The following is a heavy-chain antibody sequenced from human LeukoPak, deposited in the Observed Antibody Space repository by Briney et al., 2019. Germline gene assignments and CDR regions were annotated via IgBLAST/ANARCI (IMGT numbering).Heavy chain of an antibody. J-gene: IGHJ4*02. CDR2: INHSGST. V-gene: IGHV4-34*01. Sequence: PSETLSLTCAVYGGSFSGYHWSWIRQPPGKGLEWIGEINHSGSTNYNPSLKSRVTISVDTSKNQFSLKLSSVTAADTAVYYCARAATPDYWGQGTLVTVSS. CDR1: GGSFSGYH. D-gene: IGHD5-12*01. CDR3: ARAATPDY.